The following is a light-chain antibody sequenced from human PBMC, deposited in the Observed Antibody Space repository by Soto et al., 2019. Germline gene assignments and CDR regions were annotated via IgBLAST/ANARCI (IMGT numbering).Light chain of an antibody. V-gene: IGKV3-20*01. CDR3: QQYGSSPWT. J-gene: IGKJ1*01. Sequence: ENVLTQSPGTLSLSPGERATLSCRASQSLTSSYVAWYQQKPGQAPRLLMFDASSRAAGIPDRFSGSGSGTDFTLIISRLEPDDFAVYFCQQYGSSPWTFGQGTKVEIK. CDR1: QSLTSSY. CDR2: DAS.